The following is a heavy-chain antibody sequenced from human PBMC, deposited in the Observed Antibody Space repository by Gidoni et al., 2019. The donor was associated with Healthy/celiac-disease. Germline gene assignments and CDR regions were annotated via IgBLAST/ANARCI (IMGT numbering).Heavy chain of an antibody. J-gene: IGHJ2*01. D-gene: IGHD3-22*01. CDR2: IIPIFGTA. CDR3: ARGYYDSSGYYDWYFDL. Sequence: QVQLVQSGAEVKKPGSSVKVSCKASGGPFSSYAISWVRQAPGQGLEWMGGIIPIFGTANYAQKFQGRVTITADESTSTAYMELSSLRSEDTAVYYCARGYYDSSGYYDWYFDLWGRGTLVTVSS. CDR1: GGPFSSYA. V-gene: IGHV1-69*01.